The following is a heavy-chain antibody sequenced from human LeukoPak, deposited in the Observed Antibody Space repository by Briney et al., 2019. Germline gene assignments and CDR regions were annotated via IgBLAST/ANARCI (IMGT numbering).Heavy chain of an antibody. V-gene: IGHV3-21*01. CDR2: MSSTSKYK. Sequence: GGSLRLSCAASGFTFSSDTMSWVRQAPGKGLEWVSSMSSTSKYKYYADSVKGRFTISRDNAKNSLYLQMNSLRTDDTAVYYCARDLWTSRDYYGMDVWGQGTTVTVSS. D-gene: IGHD2/OR15-2a*01. CDR3: ARDLWTSRDYYGMDV. J-gene: IGHJ6*02. CDR1: GFTFSSDT.